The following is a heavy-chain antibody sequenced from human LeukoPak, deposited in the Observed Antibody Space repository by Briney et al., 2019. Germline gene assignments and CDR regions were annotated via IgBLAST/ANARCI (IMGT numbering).Heavy chain of an antibody. Sequence: ASVKVSCKASGYTFTGYYMHWVRQAPGQGLEWMGWINPSSGGTNYAQKFQGRVTMTRDTSISTAYMELSRLRSDDTAVYYCARVLFGVVTPFDYWGQGTLVTVSS. CDR2: INPSSGGT. J-gene: IGHJ4*02. CDR3: ARVLFGVVTPFDY. D-gene: IGHD3-3*01. V-gene: IGHV1-2*02. CDR1: GYTFTGYY.